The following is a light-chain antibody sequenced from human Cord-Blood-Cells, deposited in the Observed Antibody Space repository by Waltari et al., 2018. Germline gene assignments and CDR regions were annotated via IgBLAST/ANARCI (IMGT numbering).Light chain of an antibody. V-gene: IGKV3-15*01. Sequence: EIVMTQSPAPLSVSPGERVTLSCRASQSVSSNLAWYQQKPGQAPRLLIYGASTRATGIPARFSGSGSGTEFTLTISSLQSEDFAVYYCQQYNNWWTFGQGTKVEIK. CDR1: QSVSSN. J-gene: IGKJ1*01. CDR2: GAS. CDR3: QQYNNWWT.